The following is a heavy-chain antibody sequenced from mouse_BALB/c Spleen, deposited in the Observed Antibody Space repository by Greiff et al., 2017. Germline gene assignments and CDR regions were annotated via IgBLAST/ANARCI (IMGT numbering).Heavy chain of an antibody. Sequence: VQLKQSGPELVKPGASVKISCKASGYTFTDYNMHWVKQSHGKSLEWIGYIYPYNGGTGYNQKFKSKATLTVDNSSSTAYMELRSLTSEDSAVYYCAREGDYDVDFDYWGQGTTLTVSS. J-gene: IGHJ2*01. CDR2: IYPYNGGT. D-gene: IGHD2-4*01. CDR1: GYTFTDYN. V-gene: IGHV1S29*02. CDR3: AREGDYDVDFDY.